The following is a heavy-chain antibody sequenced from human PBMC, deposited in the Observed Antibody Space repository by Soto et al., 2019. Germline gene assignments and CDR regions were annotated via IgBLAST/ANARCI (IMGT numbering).Heavy chain of an antibody. Sequence: VQLQQWGAGLLKPSETLSLTCAVYGGSFSGYYWSWIRQPPGKGLEWIGEINHSGSTNYNPSLKSRVTISVDTSKNQFSLKLSSVTAADTAVYYCARGTLYDSSGPAHYYFDYWGQGTLVTVSS. CDR3: ARGTLYDSSGPAHYYFDY. CDR1: GGSFSGYY. CDR2: INHSGST. J-gene: IGHJ4*02. D-gene: IGHD3-22*01. V-gene: IGHV4-34*01.